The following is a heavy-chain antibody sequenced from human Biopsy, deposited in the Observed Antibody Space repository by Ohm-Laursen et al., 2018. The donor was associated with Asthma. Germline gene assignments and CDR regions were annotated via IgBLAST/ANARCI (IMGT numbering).Heavy chain of an antibody. CDR2: IIPIFGTT. CDR3: ASETGHSYGSGSEYYFDY. V-gene: IGHV1-69*13. J-gene: IGHJ4*02. D-gene: IGHD3-10*01. Sequence: SVKVSCKASGGTFNYAITWVRQAPGQGLEWMGGIIPIFGTTNYAQKFKGRVTITADESSSTAYMELSSLRSEDTAVYYCASETGHSYGSGSEYYFDYWGLGTLITVSS. CDR1: GGTFNYA.